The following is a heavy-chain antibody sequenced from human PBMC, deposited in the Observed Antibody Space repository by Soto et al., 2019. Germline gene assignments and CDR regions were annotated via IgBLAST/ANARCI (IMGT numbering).Heavy chain of an antibody. J-gene: IGHJ3*02. CDR3: AKPVVDSSGRDALGNDAFDI. Sequence: PGGSLRLSCAASGFTFSSYAMSWVRQAPGKGLEWVSAISGSGGSTYYADSVKGRFTISRDNSKNTLYLQMNSLRAEDTAVYYCAKPVVDSSGRDALGNDAFDIWGQGTMVTVSS. V-gene: IGHV3-23*01. D-gene: IGHD6-19*01. CDR2: ISGSGGST. CDR1: GFTFSSYA.